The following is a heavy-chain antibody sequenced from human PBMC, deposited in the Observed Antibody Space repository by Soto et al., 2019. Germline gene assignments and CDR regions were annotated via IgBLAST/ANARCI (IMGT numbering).Heavy chain of an antibody. CDR3: ARRGYSGYDGWASYYYMDV. J-gene: IGHJ6*03. CDR1: GFTFTDGY. Sequence: GESLRRSCLPSGFTFTDGYTSCIRPPPGGWLEWVAWISSRGSTIYYADSVKGRFTITRDNAKNSLYLQMNSLRAEDTAVYYCARRGYSGYDGWASYYYMDVWGKGTTVSVSS. V-gene: IGHV3-11*01. CDR2: ISSRGSTI. D-gene: IGHD5-12*01.